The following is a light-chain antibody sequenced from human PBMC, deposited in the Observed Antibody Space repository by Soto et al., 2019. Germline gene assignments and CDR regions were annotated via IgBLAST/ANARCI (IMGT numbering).Light chain of an antibody. CDR1: SSDVGNYNL. CDR3: CSYAGSSTFVV. Sequence: QSVLTQPASVSGSPGQSITISCTGTSSDVGNYNLVSWYQQHPGKAPKLMIYEGSKRPSGVSNRFSGSKSGNTASLTISGLQAEDEADYYCCSYAGSSTFVVFGGGTKLTVL. V-gene: IGLV2-23*03. CDR2: EGS. J-gene: IGLJ2*01.